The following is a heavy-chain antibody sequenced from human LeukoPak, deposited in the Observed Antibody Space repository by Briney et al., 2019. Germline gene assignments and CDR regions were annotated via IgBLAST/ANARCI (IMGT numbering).Heavy chain of an antibody. J-gene: IGHJ6*03. Sequence: SETLSLTCTVSGGSISSSSYYWGWIRQPPGKGLEWIGSIYYSGSTYYNPSLKSRVTISVDTSKNQFSLKLSSVTAADTAVYYCARNLDFDYYYMDVWGKGTTVTVSS. CDR1: GGSISSSSYY. V-gene: IGHV4-39*07. D-gene: IGHD3-3*01. CDR3: ARNLDFDYYYMDV. CDR2: IYYSGST.